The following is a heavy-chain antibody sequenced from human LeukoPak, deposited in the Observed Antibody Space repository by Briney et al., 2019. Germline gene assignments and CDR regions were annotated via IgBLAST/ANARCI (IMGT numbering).Heavy chain of an antibody. CDR3: AKDALCSSTSCYDFDH. V-gene: IGHV3-48*03. D-gene: IGHD2-2*01. CDR1: GFTFSSYE. J-gene: IGHJ4*02. Sequence: GGSLRLSCAASGFTFSSYEMNWVRQAPGKGLEWVSYISSSGSTIYYADSVKGRFTISRDNAKNSLYLQMNSLRAEDTAVYYCAKDALCSSTSCYDFDHWGQGTLVTVSS. CDR2: ISSSGSTI.